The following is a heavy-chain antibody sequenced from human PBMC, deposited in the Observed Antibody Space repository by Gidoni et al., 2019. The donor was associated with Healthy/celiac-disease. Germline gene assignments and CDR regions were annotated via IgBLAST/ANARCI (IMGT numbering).Heavy chain of an antibody. J-gene: IGHJ6*03. CDR3: ARGGSSTRSYYYYYMDV. Sequence: QVQLQQWGAGLLKPSETLSLTCAVYGGSFSGYYWSWIRQPPGKGLEWIGEINHSGSTNYNPSLKSRVTISVDTSKNQFSLKLSSVTAADTAVYYCARGGSSTRSYYYYYMDVWGKGTTVTVSS. CDR1: GGSFSGYY. V-gene: IGHV4-34*01. D-gene: IGHD2-2*01. CDR2: INHSGST.